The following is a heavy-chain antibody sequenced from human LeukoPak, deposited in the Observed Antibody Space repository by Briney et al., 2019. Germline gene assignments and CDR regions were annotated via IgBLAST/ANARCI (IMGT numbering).Heavy chain of an antibody. CDR3: AKVADIVVVPAAIDY. Sequence: PGGSLRLSCAASGFTFSSYTMSWVRQAPGKGLEWVSAISGSGGSTYYADSVKGRFTISRDNSKNTLYLQMNSLRAEDTAVYYCAKVADIVVVPAAIDYWGQGTLVTVSS. V-gene: IGHV3-23*01. CDR2: ISGSGGST. D-gene: IGHD2-2*01. J-gene: IGHJ4*02. CDR1: GFTFSSYT.